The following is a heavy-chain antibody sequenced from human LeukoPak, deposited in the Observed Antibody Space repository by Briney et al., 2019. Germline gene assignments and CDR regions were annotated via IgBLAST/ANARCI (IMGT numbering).Heavy chain of an antibody. D-gene: IGHD3-22*01. V-gene: IGHV3-23*01. CDR1: RFTFRSYA. Sequence: GGSLRLSCAASRFTFRSYAMSRVRQAPGRGLEWVLAISGSGTSTYYADSVKGRFTISRDNSKNTLYLQMNSLRAEDTAVYYCEGTYYYDSSDDYWGQGTLVTVSS. CDR3: EGTYYYDSSDDY. J-gene: IGHJ4*02. CDR2: ISGSGTST.